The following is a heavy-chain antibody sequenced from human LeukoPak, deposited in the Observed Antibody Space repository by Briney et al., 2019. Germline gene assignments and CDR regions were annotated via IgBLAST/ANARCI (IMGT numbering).Heavy chain of an antibody. J-gene: IGHJ4*02. D-gene: IGHD2-2*01. CDR3: AQTGPTGGFCSSTSCYGVDY. CDR1: GFTFSSYA. V-gene: IGHV3-23*01. CDR2: ISDSGGST. Sequence: GGSLRLSCAASGFTFSSYAMSWVRQAPGKGPEWVSSISDSGGSTYYADSVKGRFTISRDNSKNTLYLQIDTLRAEDTAVYYCAQTGPTGGFCSSTSCYGVDYWGQGTLVSVSS.